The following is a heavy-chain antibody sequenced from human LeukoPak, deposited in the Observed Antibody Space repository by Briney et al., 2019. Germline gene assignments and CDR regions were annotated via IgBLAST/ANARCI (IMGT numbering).Heavy chain of an antibody. D-gene: IGHD3-22*01. CDR1: GFTFSSYA. CDR3: ARLYDSSGYYSEGAFDY. J-gene: IGHJ4*02. CDR2: ISGSGGST. Sequence: GGSLRLSCAASGFTFSSYAMSWVRQAPGKGLEWVSAISGSGGSTYYADSVKGRFTISRDNAKNSLYLQMNSLRAEDTAVYYCARLYDSSGYYSEGAFDYWGQGTLVTVSS. V-gene: IGHV3-23*01.